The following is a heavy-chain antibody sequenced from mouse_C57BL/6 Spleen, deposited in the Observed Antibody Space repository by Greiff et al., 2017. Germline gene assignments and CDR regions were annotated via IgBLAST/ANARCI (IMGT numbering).Heavy chain of an antibody. Sequence: VQLQQPGAELVKPGASVKLSCKASGYTFTSYWMQWVKQSPGQGLEWIGEIDPSDSYTNYNQKFKGKATLTVDTSSSTAYMQLSSLTSEDSAVYYCAFGNGYFDVWGTGTTVTVSS. CDR1: GYTFTSYW. CDR3: AFGNGYFDV. CDR2: IDPSDSYT. V-gene: IGHV1-50*01. D-gene: IGHD2-1*01. J-gene: IGHJ1*03.